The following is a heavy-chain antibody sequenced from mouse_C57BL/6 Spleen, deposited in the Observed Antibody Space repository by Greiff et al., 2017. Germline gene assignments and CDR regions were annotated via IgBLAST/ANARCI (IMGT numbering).Heavy chain of an antibody. CDR3: ARYDGYPHWYFDV. D-gene: IGHD2-3*01. Sequence: QVQLQQPGAELVRPGSSVKLSCKASGYTFTSYWMHWVKQRPIQGLEWIGNIDPADSETHYNQKFKDKATLTVDKSSSTAYMQLSSLTAEASAVYYCARYDGYPHWYFDVWGKGTTVTVSS. CDR2: IDPADSET. CDR1: GYTFTSYW. J-gene: IGHJ1*03. V-gene: IGHV1-52*01.